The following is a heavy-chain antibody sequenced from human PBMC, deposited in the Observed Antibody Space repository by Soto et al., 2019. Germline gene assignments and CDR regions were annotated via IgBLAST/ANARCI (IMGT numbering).Heavy chain of an antibody. Sequence: GGSLRLSCAASGFTFSSYAMHWVRQAPGKGLEWVAVVWYDGSNQYYADSVKGRFTIFRDNSKSTLFLQMNGLRVEDTAVYYCAGGYSYSPGFYFDYWGQGSLVTVSS. CDR3: AGGYSYSPGFYFDY. CDR1: GFTFSSYA. D-gene: IGHD5-18*01. CDR2: VWYDGSNQ. J-gene: IGHJ4*02. V-gene: IGHV3-33*01.